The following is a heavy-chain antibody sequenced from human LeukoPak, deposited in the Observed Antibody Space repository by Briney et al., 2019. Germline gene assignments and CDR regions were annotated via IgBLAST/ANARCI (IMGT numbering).Heavy chain of an antibody. D-gene: IGHD3-22*01. Sequence: SETLSPTCAVYGGSFSGYYWSWIRQPPGKGLEWIGEINHSGSTNYNPSLKSRVTISVDTSKNQFSLKLSSVTAADTAVYYCARSMASSYYYDSSGYYYGYNWFDPWGQGTLVTVSS. CDR1: GGSFSGYY. J-gene: IGHJ5*02. CDR2: INHSGST. CDR3: ARSMASSYYYDSSGYYYGYNWFDP. V-gene: IGHV4-34*01.